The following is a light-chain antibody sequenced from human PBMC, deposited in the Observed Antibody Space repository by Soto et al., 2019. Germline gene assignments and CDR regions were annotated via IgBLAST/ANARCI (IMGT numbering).Light chain of an antibody. CDR1: SSDIGSYNL. J-gene: IGLJ2*01. Sequence: QSALTQAASVSGSPGQSITISCTGTSSDIGSYNLVSWYQQHPGKAPKLMISEVSKRPSGVSNRFSGSKSGNTASLTISGLQAEDEADYYCCSHAGSSTYVVFGRGTQLTVL. CDR2: EVS. CDR3: CSHAGSSTYVV. V-gene: IGLV2-23*02.